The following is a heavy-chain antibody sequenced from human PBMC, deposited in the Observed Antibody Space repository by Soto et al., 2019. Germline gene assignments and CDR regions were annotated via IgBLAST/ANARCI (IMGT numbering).Heavy chain of an antibody. CDR1: GGSISSSSYY. Sequence: PSETLSLTCTVSGGSISSSSYYWGWIRQPPGKGLEWIGSIYYSGSTYCNPSLKSRVTISVDTSKNQFSLKLSSVTAADTAVYYCARLPRGAAMAAVDYWGQGTLVTVSS. CDR3: ARLPRGAAMAAVDY. V-gene: IGHV4-39*01. D-gene: IGHD5-18*01. CDR2: IYYSGST. J-gene: IGHJ4*02.